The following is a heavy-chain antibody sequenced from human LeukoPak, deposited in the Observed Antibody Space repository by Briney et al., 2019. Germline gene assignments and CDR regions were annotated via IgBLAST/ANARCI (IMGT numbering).Heavy chain of an antibody. Sequence: GGSLRLSCAASGFTFDDYGMSWVRQAPGNGLEWVSGINWNGGSTGYADSVKGRFTISRDNAKNSLYLQMNSLRAEDTALYHCARAEGTTLTTPIDYWGQGTLVTVSS. CDR3: ARAEGTTLTTPIDY. J-gene: IGHJ4*02. V-gene: IGHV3-20*01. CDR2: INWNGGST. D-gene: IGHD4-17*01. CDR1: GFTFDDYG.